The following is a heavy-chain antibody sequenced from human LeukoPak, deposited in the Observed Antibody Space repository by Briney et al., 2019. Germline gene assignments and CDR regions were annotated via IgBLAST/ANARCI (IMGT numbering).Heavy chain of an antibody. V-gene: IGHV2-5*02. CDR2: IYWDDDN. J-gene: IGHJ3*02. CDR1: GFSLSTSGVG. Sequence: SGPTLVKPPQTLTLTCTFSGFSLSTSGVGVGWIRQPPGKALEWLALIYWDDDNRYSPSLKSRLTITKDTSKNQVVLTMTNMDPVETAPYYCAYSRIATTGGAFDIWGQGTMVTVSS. D-gene: IGHD6-13*01. CDR3: AYSRIATTGGAFDI.